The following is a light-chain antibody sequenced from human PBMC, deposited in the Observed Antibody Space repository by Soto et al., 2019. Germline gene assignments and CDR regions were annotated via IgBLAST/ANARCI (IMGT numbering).Light chain of an antibody. Sequence: QSALTQPASVSGSPGQSFTISCTGTISDVGAYHSVSWYQQHPGKAPKLIIFDVSNRPSGVSDRFSGSKSGNTASLTISGLKAEDEADYYCSSFTDTGTVMFGGGTKLTVL. CDR2: DVS. J-gene: IGLJ3*02. CDR3: SSFTDTGTVM. V-gene: IGLV2-14*03. CDR1: ISDVGAYHS.